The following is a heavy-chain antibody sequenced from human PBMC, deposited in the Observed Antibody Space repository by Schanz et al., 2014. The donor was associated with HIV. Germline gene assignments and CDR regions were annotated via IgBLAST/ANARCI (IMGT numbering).Heavy chain of an antibody. D-gene: IGHD3-22*01. CDR2: ISYDGRNK. J-gene: IGHJ6*02. V-gene: IGHV3-30*18. CDR1: GFTFSNYG. CDR3: AKDRNYYDDRYIGKGNYYYYYGMDV. Sequence: QVPLGESGGGVVQPGRFLRLSCAASGFTFSNYGMHWVRQAPGKGLEWVAVISYDGRNKCFGDSVKGRITISRDNSKNTLYLQIKSLRTEDTAVYYCAKDRNYYDDRYIGKGNYYYYYGMDVWGQGTTVTVSS.